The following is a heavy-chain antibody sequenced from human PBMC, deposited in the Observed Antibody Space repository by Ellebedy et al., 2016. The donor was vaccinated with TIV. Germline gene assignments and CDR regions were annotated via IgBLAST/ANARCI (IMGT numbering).Heavy chain of an antibody. CDR1: GFIFSSYG. V-gene: IGHV3-48*01. J-gene: IGHJ6*02. D-gene: IGHD2-21*02. CDR3: ARDRYCGGDCWPYYYYGMDV. Sequence: GGSLRLSXTASGFIFSSYGMCWVRQAPGKGLEWVSYISSSSSTIDYADSVKGRFTISRDNSKNTLYLQMNSLRAEDTAVYYCARDRYCGGDCWPYYYYGMDVWGQGTTVTVSS. CDR2: ISSSSSTI.